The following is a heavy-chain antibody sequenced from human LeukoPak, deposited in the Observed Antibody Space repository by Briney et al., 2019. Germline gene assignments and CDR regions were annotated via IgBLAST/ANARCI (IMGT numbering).Heavy chain of an antibody. J-gene: IGHJ2*01. CDR2: IHYSGRS. V-gene: IGHV4-59*01. D-gene: IGHD4-17*01. CDR3: ARDQTTVTTAAWYLDL. Sequence: SETLSLTCTVSGGSISTYYWSWIRQPPGKGLEWVGSIHYSGRSNSNPSLTGRLTISVDTSKNQFSLKLSSVTASDTAVYYCARDQTTVTTAAWYLDLWGRGTLVTVSS. CDR1: GGSISTYY.